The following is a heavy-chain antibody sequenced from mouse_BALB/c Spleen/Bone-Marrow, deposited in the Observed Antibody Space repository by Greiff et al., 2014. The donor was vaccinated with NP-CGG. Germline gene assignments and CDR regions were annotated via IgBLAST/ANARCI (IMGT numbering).Heavy chain of an antibody. D-gene: IGHD1-1*01. V-gene: IGHV14-3*02. CDR3: AFYYYGSSLFAY. CDR2: IDPANGNT. J-gene: IGHJ3*01. CDR1: GFNIKDTY. Sequence: EVNVVESGAELVKPGASVKLSCTASGFNIKDTYMHWVKQRPEQGLEWIGRIDPANGNTKYDPKFQGKATITADTSSNTAYLQRSSLTSEDTAVYYCAFYYYGSSLFAYWGQGTLVTVTA.